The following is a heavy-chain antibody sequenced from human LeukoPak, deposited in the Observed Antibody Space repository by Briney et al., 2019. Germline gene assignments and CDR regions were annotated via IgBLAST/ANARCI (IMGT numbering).Heavy chain of an antibody. D-gene: IGHD3-22*01. CDR1: GFTFNNYW. Sequence: GGSLRLSCAASGFTFNNYWMHWVRQAPGKGLVWVSRIDRDGSSTSYADSVKGRFTFSRDNAKNTVYLQMNSLRAEDTAVYYCARITYYSDSSSYYHFDCWGQGTLVTVSS. CDR3: ARITYYSDSSSYYHFDC. J-gene: IGHJ4*02. V-gene: IGHV3-74*01. CDR2: IDRDGSST.